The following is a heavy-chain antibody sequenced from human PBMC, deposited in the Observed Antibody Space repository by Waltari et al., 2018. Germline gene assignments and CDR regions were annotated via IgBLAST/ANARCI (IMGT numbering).Heavy chain of an antibody. J-gene: IGHJ4*02. V-gene: IGHV3-9*01. CDR3: ARVSYYYDSSGYVDY. Sequence: GKGVEWVSGIIWNSGSISYADSVKGRFTIYRDNAKNSLYLQMTSLRAEDTALYYCARVSYYYDSSGYVDYWGQGTLVTVSS. D-gene: IGHD3-22*01. CDR2: IIWNSGSI.